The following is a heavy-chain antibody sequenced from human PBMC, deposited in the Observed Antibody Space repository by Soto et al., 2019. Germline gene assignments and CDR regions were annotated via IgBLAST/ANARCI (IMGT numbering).Heavy chain of an antibody. CDR1: GFTFSSYS. CDR2: ISSSSSYI. Sequence: EVQLVESGGGLVKPGGSLRLSCAASGFTFSSYSMNWVRQAPGKGLEWVSSISSSSSYIYYADSVKGRFTISRDNAKNSLYLQMNSLRAEDTAVYYCARDVGRFLEWLSDYYYYYGMDVWGQGTTVTVSS. CDR3: ARDVGRFLEWLSDYYYYYGMDV. D-gene: IGHD3-3*01. V-gene: IGHV3-21*01. J-gene: IGHJ6*02.